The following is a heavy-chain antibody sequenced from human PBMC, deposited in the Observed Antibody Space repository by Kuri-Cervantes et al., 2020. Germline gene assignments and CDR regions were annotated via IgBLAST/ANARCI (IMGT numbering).Heavy chain of an antibody. J-gene: IGHJ4*02. V-gene: IGHV4-38-2*02. CDR1: GYSISSGYY. CDR3: ARRGYSYGDFDY. Sequence: ESLKISCTVSGYSISSGYYWGWIRQPPGKGLEWIRSIYHSGSTYYNPSLKRRVTISVDTSKNQFSLKLSPVTAADTAVYYCARRGYSYGDFDYWGQGTLVTVSS. CDR2: IYHSGST. D-gene: IGHD5-18*01.